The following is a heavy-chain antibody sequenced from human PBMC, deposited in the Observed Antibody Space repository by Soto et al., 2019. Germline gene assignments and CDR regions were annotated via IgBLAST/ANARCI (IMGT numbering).Heavy chain of an antibody. Sequence: ASVKVSCKASGYTFTSYDINWVRQATGQGLEWMGWMNPNSGNTGYAQKFQGRVTMTRNTSISTAYMELSSLRSEDTAVYYCASSMSGYDYGGVYYYYYYMDVWGKGTTVTVSS. V-gene: IGHV1-8*01. J-gene: IGHJ6*03. CDR2: MNPNSGNT. CDR1: GYTFTSYD. CDR3: ASSMSGYDYGGVYYYYYYMDV. D-gene: IGHD5-12*01.